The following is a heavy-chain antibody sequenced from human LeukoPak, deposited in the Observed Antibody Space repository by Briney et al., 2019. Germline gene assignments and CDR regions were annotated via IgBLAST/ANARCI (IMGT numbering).Heavy chain of an antibody. Sequence: GESLKISCKGSGYSFANYWIGWVRQMPGKGLEWMGIFYPGDFDTRYSPSFQGQVTISADPSISTAYLQWSSLKASDTAMYYCARQLRYSFDAFDNWGQGTMVTVSS. V-gene: IGHV5-51*01. CDR1: GYSFANYW. CDR3: ARQLRYSFDAFDN. J-gene: IGHJ3*02. D-gene: IGHD3-9*01. CDR2: FYPGDFDT.